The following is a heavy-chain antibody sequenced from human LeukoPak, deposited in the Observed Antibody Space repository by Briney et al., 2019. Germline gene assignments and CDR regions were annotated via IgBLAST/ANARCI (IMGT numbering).Heavy chain of an antibody. CDR1: GGSISSGGYY. J-gene: IGHJ2*01. V-gene: IGHV4-31*03. CDR3: ARVFGELLSYWYFEL. CDR2: IYYSGST. D-gene: IGHD3-10*02. Sequence: SETLSLTCTVSGGSISSGGYYWSWIRQHPGKGLEWIGYIYYSGSTYYNPSLKSRVTISVDTSKNQFSLKLSSVTAADTAVYYCARVFGELLSYWYFELWGRGTLVTVSS.